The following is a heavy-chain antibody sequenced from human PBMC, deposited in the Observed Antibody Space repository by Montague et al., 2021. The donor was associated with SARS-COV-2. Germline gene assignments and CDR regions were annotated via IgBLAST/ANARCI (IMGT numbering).Heavy chain of an antibody. Sequence: SETLSPTCAVYGGSFSGYYWTWIRQSPGKGLEWIAEINHSGTTNYNFNPSLRSRVTISVDTSKGQFSLKLSSVTAADTGVYYCARWDPPTLTLIGLCGKSASGYWGQGTLVTVSS. CDR2: INHSGTT. CDR1: GGSFSGYY. J-gene: IGHJ4*02. CDR3: ARWDPPTLTLIGLCGKSASGY. D-gene: IGHD4-23*01. V-gene: IGHV4-34*01.